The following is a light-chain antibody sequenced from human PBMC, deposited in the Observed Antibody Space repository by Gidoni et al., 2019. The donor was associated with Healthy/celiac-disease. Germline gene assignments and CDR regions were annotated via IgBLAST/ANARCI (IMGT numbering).Light chain of an antibody. CDR3: QQSYSTPLT. CDR2: AAS. J-gene: IGKJ4*01. CDR1: QSISSY. Sequence: IQMTPSPSSLSASVGDRVTITCRASQSISSYLNWYQQKPGKAPKLLIYAASSLQSGVPSRFSGSGSGTDFTLTISSLQPEDFATYYCQQSYSTPLTCGGGTKVEIK. V-gene: IGKV1-39*01.